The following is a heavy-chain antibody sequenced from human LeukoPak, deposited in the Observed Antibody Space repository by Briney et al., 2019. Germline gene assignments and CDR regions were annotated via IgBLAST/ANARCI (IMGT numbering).Heavy chain of an antibody. CDR3: ARVLISTTARGYFDY. CDR2: IYYSGST. CDR1: GGSVSSGSYY. Sequence: PSETLSLTCTVSGGSVSSGSYYWSWIRQPPGKGLEWIGYIYYSGSTTYNPSLKSRVSMSVDTSKNNFSLKLSSVTAADTAVYYCARVLISTTARGYFDYWGQGTLVTVSS. J-gene: IGHJ4*02. D-gene: IGHD4-17*01. V-gene: IGHV4-61*03.